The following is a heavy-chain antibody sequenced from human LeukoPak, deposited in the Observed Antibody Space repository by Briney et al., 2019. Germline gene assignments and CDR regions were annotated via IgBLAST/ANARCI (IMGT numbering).Heavy chain of an antibody. J-gene: IGHJ4*02. Sequence: GGSLRLSCSPSGFTFGDYAMSWVRQAPGKGLEWVGFIQAKAYGGATKYAASVNGRFSISRDDSQSIANLQMNDLETEDTAVYYCTRAPHPRCSSSGCYLDYWGQGTLVTVSS. CDR1: GFTFGDYA. D-gene: IGHD2-2*01. CDR3: TRAPHPRCSSSGCYLDY. CDR2: IQAKAYGGAT. V-gene: IGHV3-49*04.